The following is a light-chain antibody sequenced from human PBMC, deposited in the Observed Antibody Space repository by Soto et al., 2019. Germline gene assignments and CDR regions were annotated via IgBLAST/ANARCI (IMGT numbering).Light chain of an antibody. V-gene: IGKV3-11*01. CDR3: QQRSNWSYT. J-gene: IGKJ2*01. CDR1: QSVSSY. CDR2: DAS. Sequence: EIVLTQSPATLSLSPGERATLSCRASQSVSSYLAWYQQKPGQAPRLLIYDASNRATGIPTRFSGSGSGTDFTLTSSILEPEDVAVYYCQQRSNWSYTFGQGTKLEIK.